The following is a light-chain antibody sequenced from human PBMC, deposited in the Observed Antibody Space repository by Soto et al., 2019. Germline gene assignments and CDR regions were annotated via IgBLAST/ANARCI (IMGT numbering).Light chain of an antibody. J-gene: IGLJ2*01. Sequence: QSALTQPASVSGSPGQSITISCTGTSSDVGRYNYVSWYQQHPGKAPKLMIYDVNKRPSGVSNRFSGSKSGNTASLTISGLQAEDEAEYYCSSYTSSSTVVFGGGTKLTVL. CDR3: SSYTSSSTVV. CDR2: DVN. V-gene: IGLV2-14*03. CDR1: SSDVGRYNY.